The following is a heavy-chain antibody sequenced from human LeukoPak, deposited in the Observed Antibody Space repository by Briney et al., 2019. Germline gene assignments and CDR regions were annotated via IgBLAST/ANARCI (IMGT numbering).Heavy chain of an antibody. CDR2: ISGSGGST. V-gene: IGHV3-23*01. D-gene: IGHD3-22*01. Sequence: GGSLRLSCAASGFTFSSYGMSWVRQAPGKGLEWVSAISGSGGSTYYADSVKGRFTISRDNSKNTLYLQMNSLRAEDTAVYYCAKDKGYYDSSGYFRGQGTLVTVSS. CDR3: AKDKGYYDSSGYF. CDR1: GFTFSSYG. J-gene: IGHJ4*02.